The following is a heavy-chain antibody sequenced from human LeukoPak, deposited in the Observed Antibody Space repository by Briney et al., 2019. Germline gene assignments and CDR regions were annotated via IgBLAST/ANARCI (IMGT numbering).Heavy chain of an antibody. J-gene: IGHJ4*02. CDR1: GFSFSSYG. CDR2: IWFDGSKE. CDR3: ARDPSSTGYYFDN. V-gene: IGHV3-33*01. D-gene: IGHD5/OR15-5a*01. Sequence: GTSLRLSCAASGFSFSSYGFHWVRQAPGKGLEWVALIWFDGSKEYYADSVEGRFTISRDNSKKTLFLQMNSLRAEDTAVYDCARDPSSTGYYFDNWGQGTLVTVSS.